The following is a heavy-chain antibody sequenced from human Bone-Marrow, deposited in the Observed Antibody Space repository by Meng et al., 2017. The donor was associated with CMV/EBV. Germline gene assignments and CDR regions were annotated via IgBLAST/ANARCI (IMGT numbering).Heavy chain of an antibody. Sequence: SLKISCAASGFTFEDYAMHWVRQAPGKGLEWVSGISWNSGSIGYADSVKGRFTIYRDNSKNTQYLQMNSLRAEDTAVYYCANSIVGATRGYWGQGTLVTVSS. V-gene: IGHV3-9*01. D-gene: IGHD1-26*01. CDR1: GFTFEDYA. CDR3: ANSIVGATRGY. CDR2: ISWNSGSI. J-gene: IGHJ4*03.